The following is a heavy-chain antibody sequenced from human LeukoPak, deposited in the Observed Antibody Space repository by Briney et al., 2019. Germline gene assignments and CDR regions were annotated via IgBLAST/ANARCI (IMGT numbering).Heavy chain of an antibody. J-gene: IGHJ4*02. D-gene: IGHD3-9*01. CDR2: TIPILGIA. Sequence: ASVKVSCKAPGDTFGSYAISWVRQAQGQGLEWMGRTIPILGIAKYAQKFQGRLTITADTSTSTAYMQLTNLRSDDTAVYYCASQFLLPFDYWGRGTLVTVSS. CDR3: ASQFLLPFDY. V-gene: IGHV1-69*04. CDR1: GDTFGSYA.